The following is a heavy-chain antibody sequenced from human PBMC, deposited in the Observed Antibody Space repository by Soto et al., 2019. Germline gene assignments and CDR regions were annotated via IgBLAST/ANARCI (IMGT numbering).Heavy chain of an antibody. D-gene: IGHD4-4*01. CDR2: ISGSGAST. J-gene: IGHJ2*01. CDR3: ARRNSGWYFDL. V-gene: IGHV3-23*01. Sequence: EVQLLESGGGLVQPGGSLRLSCAASGFTFSSYAMNWVRQAPGKGQQWVSAISGSGASTYYADSVKGRFTISRDNSKTTLYLQMNSLRAEDTAVYYCARRNSGWYFDLWGRGTLVTVSS. CDR1: GFTFSSYA.